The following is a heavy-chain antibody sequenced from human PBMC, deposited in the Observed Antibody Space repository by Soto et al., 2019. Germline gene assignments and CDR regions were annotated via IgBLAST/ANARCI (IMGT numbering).Heavy chain of an antibody. CDR2: IIPIFGTA. Sequence: SVKVSCKASGGTFSSYAISWVRQAPGQGLEWMGGIIPIFGTANYAQKFQGRVTITADESTSTAYMELSSLRSEDTAVYYCARTHRDCSLDAFDIWGQGTMVTVSS. V-gene: IGHV1-69*13. CDR1: GGTFSSYA. D-gene: IGHD2-21*01. CDR3: ARTHRDCSLDAFDI. J-gene: IGHJ3*02.